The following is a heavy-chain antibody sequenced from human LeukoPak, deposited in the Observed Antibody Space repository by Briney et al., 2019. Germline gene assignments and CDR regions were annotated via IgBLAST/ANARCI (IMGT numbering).Heavy chain of an antibody. Sequence: SSETLSLTCTVSGASISSGSYFWGWIRQPPGKGLEWIGSVSHSRSTYYNPSLRSRVTISADTSKSQVSLELTSVTAADTGLYYCARHSDSGGYETAFDIWGQGTMVTVSS. CDR2: VSHSRST. CDR3: ARHSDSGGYETAFDI. J-gene: IGHJ3*02. CDR1: GASISSGSYF. D-gene: IGHD3-22*01. V-gene: IGHV4-39*01.